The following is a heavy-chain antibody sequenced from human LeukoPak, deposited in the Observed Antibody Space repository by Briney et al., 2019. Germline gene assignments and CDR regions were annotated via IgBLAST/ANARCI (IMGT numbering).Heavy chain of an antibody. CDR2: ISSSSSTI. Sequence: HTGGSLRLSCAASGFTFSSYSMNWVRQAPGKGLEWVSYISSSSSTIYYADSVKGRFTISRDNSKNTLYLQMNSLRAEDTAVYYCAKDEPAKVRGVMGLSFDYWGQGTLVTVSS. CDR1: GFTFSSYS. J-gene: IGHJ4*02. CDR3: AKDEPAKVRGVMGLSFDY. D-gene: IGHD3-10*01. V-gene: IGHV3-48*01.